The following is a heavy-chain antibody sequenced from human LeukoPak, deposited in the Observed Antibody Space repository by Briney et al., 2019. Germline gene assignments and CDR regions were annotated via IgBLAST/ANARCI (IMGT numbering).Heavy chain of an antibody. CDR1: GYTFTGYY. J-gene: IGHJ3*02. CDR3: ALVSLDSSGYYYYAFDI. D-gene: IGHD3-22*01. Sequence: ASVKVSCKASGYTFTGYYMHWVRQAPGQGLEWMGWINPNSGGTNYAQKFQGRVTMTRDTSISTAYMELSRLRSDGTAVYYCALVSLDSSGYYYYAFDIWGQGTMVTVSS. V-gene: IGHV1-2*02. CDR2: INPNSGGT.